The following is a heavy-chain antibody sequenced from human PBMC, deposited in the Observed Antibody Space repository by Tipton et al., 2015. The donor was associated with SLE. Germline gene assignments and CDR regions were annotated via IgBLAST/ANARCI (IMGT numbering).Heavy chain of an antibody. CDR3: ARWIPLTGINV. CDR2: IHHRGST. V-gene: IGHV4-4*02. Sequence: TLSLTCAVSGASITSSDWWSWVRQPPGKGLEYIGEIHHRGSTNYKSSLRGRVTISVDKSKNQFSLKLTSVTAADTSVYYCARWIPLTGINVWGQAATVTVSS. J-gene: IGHJ6*02. CDR1: GASITSSDW. D-gene: IGHD5-18*01.